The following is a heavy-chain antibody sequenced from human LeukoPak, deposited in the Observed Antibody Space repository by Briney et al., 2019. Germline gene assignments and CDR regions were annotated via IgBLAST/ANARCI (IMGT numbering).Heavy chain of an antibody. J-gene: IGHJ4*02. CDR2: ISSSSSYI. D-gene: IGHD5-18*01. CDR1: GFTFSSYS. CDR3: ARVYYTAMVDFDY. V-gene: IGHV3-21*01. Sequence: GGSLRLSCAASGFTFSSYSMNWVRQAPGKGLEWVSSISSSSSYIYYADSVKGRFTISRDSAKNSLYLQMNSLRAEDTAVYYCARVYYTAMVDFDYWGQGTLVTVSS.